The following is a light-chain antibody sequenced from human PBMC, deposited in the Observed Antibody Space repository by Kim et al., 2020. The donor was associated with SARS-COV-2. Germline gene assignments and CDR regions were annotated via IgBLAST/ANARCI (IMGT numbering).Light chain of an antibody. J-gene: IGLJ3*02. Sequence: NFMLTQPHSVLESPGKTVTISCTGSSGSIASNYVQWYQQRPGSTPTTVIYEDNQRPSGVPDRFSGSIDSSSNSASLTISGLKTEYEADYYCQSYDSSTWVFGGGTKLTVL. CDR2: EDN. V-gene: IGLV6-57*02. CDR3: QSYDSSTWV. CDR1: SGSIASNY.